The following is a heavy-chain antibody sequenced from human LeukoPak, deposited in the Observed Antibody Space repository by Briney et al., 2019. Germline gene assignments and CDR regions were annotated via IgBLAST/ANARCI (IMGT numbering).Heavy chain of an antibody. CDR3: ARGQPYGDYNYFDP. CDR1: GYTFIGYY. D-gene: IGHD4-17*01. Sequence: ASVKVSXKASGYTFIGYYMHWVRQAPGQGLEWIGRINPSTGGTNSAQKFQGRVTMTRDTSISTAYMELSRLTSDDTAIYYCARGQPYGDYNYFDPWGQGTLVTVSS. V-gene: IGHV1-2*06. J-gene: IGHJ5*02. CDR2: INPSTGGT.